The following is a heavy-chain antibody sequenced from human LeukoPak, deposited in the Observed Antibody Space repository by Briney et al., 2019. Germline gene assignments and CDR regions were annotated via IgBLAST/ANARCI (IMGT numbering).Heavy chain of an antibody. D-gene: IGHD1-26*01. CDR2: IYPGDSDT. Sequence: GESLKISCQGSGYNFATYWIGWVRQVPGKGLEWIGIIYPGDSDTRYSPSFQGQVTISADKSLNTAYLQWSSLKASDTAMYYCARPKISGGSSLWHAFDIWGQGTMVTVSS. CDR3: ARPKISGGSSLWHAFDI. J-gene: IGHJ3*02. CDR1: GYNFATYW. V-gene: IGHV5-51*01.